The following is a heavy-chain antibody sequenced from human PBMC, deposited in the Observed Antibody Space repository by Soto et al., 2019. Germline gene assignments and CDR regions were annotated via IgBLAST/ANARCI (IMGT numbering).Heavy chain of an antibody. CDR3: ARDRGDIVVVPAAMRPYYYYGMDV. J-gene: IGHJ6*02. Sequence: SVKVSCKASGGTFSSYAISWVRQAPGQGLEWMGGIIPIFGTANYAQKFQGRVTITADESTSTAYMELSSLRSEDTAVYYCARDRGDIVVVPAAMRPYYYYGMDVWGQGTTVTVSS. CDR1: GGTFSSYA. CDR2: IIPIFGTA. D-gene: IGHD2-2*01. V-gene: IGHV1-69*13.